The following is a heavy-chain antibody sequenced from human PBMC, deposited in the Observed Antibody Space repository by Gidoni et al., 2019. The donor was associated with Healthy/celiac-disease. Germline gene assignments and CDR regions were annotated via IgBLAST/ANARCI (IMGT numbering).Heavy chain of an antibody. V-gene: IGHV4-34*01. CDR3: ARGRVVVVAATPIVRYYYGMDV. J-gene: IGHJ6*02. Sequence: QVQLQQWGAGLLKPSETLSLTCAVYGGSFSGYYWSWIRQPPGKGLEWIGEINHSGSTNYNPSLKSRVTISVDTSKNQFSLKLSSVTAADTAVYYCARGRVVVVAATPIVRYYYGMDVWGQGTTVTVSS. CDR2: INHSGST. D-gene: IGHD2-15*01. CDR1: GGSFSGYY.